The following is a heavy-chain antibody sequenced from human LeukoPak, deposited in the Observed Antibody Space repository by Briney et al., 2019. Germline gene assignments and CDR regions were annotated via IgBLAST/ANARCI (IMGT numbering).Heavy chain of an antibody. CDR1: GGSVSSDSYY. CDR3: ARDEGDGGFDP. J-gene: IGHJ5*02. V-gene: IGHV4-61*01. D-gene: IGHD3-16*01. CDR2: IYYSGST. Sequence: PSDTLSLTCNVSGGSVSSDSYYWIWIRQPPGKGLEWIGYIYYSGSTNYNPSLKSRVTISVDTSKNQFSLKLSSVTAADAAVSYCARDEGDGGFDPWGQGTLVTVYS.